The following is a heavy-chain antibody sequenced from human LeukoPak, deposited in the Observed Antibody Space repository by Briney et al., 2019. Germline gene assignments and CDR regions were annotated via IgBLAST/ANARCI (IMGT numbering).Heavy chain of an antibody. CDR2: ISYDGSNK. V-gene: IGHV3-30*04. CDR1: GVTFSSYA. Sequence: GRSLRLSCTASGVTFSSYAMDWVRQAPGKGLEWVAVISYDGSNKYYADSVKGRFTISRDNSKNTLYLQMNSLRAEDTAVYYCARPTPTVTLYYFDYWGQGTLVTVSS. D-gene: IGHD4-11*01. J-gene: IGHJ4*02. CDR3: ARPTPTVTLYYFDY.